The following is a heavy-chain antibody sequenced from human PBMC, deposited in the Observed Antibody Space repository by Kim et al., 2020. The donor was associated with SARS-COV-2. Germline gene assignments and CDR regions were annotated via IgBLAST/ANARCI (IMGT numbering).Heavy chain of an antibody. V-gene: IGHV4-39*01. D-gene: IGHD1-1*01. CDR3: ASSMTSGTSFDY. J-gene: IGHJ4*02. Sequence: SYNPSLKSRVTISVDTSKNQFSLKLSSVTAADTAVYYCASSMTSGTSFDYWGQGTLVTVSS.